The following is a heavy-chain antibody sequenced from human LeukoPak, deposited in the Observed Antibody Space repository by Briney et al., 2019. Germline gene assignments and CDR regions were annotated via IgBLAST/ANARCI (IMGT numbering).Heavy chain of an antibody. CDR3: AKESSSQWLVRLLDY. Sequence: GGSLRLSCAASGFTFSSYAMSWVRQAPGKWLEWVSAISGSGGSTYYADSVKGRFTISRDNSKNTLYLQMNSLRAEDTAVYYCAKESSSQWLVRLLDYWGQGTLVTVSS. V-gene: IGHV3-23*01. J-gene: IGHJ4*02. D-gene: IGHD6-19*01. CDR1: GFTFSSYA. CDR2: ISGSGGST.